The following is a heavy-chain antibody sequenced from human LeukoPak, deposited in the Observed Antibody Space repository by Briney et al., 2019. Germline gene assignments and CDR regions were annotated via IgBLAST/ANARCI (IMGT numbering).Heavy chain of an antibody. CDR1: GFTFSRYW. V-gene: IGHV3-7*01. D-gene: IGHD3-10*01. CDR2: IKQDGSEK. Sequence: GGSLRLSCAASGFTFSRYWMSWVRQAPGKGREWVANIKQDGSEKYYVDSVKGRFTISTDNAKNSLYLQMNSLRAEDTAVYYCARTPSSGSYYNAVFVYWGQGTLVTVSS. J-gene: IGHJ4*02. CDR3: ARTPSSGSYYNAVFVY.